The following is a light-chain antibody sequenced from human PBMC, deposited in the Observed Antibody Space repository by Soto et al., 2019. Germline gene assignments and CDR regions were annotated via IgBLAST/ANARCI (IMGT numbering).Light chain of an antibody. J-gene: IGKJ4*01. Sequence: DIQMTQSPSSLSASIGDRVTITCRASQYIGSWLTWYQQKPGKAPKSLIYAASNLRGGVPSRFSGSPSGTHFTLTISSLQPEDSAVYYCQQYTSNPLTFGGGTQV. CDR1: QYIGSW. CDR2: AAS. V-gene: IGKV1D-16*01. CDR3: QQYTSNPLT.